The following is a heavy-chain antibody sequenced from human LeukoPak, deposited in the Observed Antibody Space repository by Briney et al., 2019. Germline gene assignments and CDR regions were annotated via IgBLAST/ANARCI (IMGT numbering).Heavy chain of an antibody. J-gene: IGHJ4*02. D-gene: IGHD6-19*01. CDR2: IGYSGSTI. Sequence: TGGSLRLSCEASGFTFSAYAMTWVRQAPGKGLEWVSYIGYSGSTIYYADSVKGRFTISRDNAKNLLYLQMNSLRAEDTAVYYCARDSSGWYSFDYWGQGILVTVSS. CDR1: GFTFSAYA. CDR3: ARDSSGWYSFDY. V-gene: IGHV3-48*03.